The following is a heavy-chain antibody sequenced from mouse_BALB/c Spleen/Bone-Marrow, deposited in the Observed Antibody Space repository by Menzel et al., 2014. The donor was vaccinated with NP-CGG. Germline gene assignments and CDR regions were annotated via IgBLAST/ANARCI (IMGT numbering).Heavy chain of an antibody. CDR2: INPNNGGT. D-gene: IGHD2-3*01. J-gene: IGHJ3*01. V-gene: IGHV1-18*01. Sequence: VQLKQSGPELVKPGASVKITCKASGYTFTDYNMDWVKQSHGKSLEWIGNINPNNGGTIYNQKFKGKATLTVDKSSTTAYMELRSLTSEDTAVYYCARAGYYTLFAYWGQGTPVTVSA. CDR1: GYTFTDYN. CDR3: ARAGYYTLFAY.